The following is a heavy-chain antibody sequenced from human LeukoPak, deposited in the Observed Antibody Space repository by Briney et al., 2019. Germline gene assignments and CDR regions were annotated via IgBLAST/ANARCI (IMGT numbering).Heavy chain of an antibody. Sequence: GRSLRLSCAASGFTFNDYAMHWVRQAPGKGLEWVSLINSGGSTYYADSVKGRFTISRDNSKNTLYLQMNSLRAEDTAVYYCARAVCGGGPWGQGTLVTVSS. D-gene: IGHD2-21*01. CDR1: GFTFNDYA. J-gene: IGHJ5*02. CDR3: ARAVCGGGP. CDR2: INSGGST. V-gene: IGHV3-53*01.